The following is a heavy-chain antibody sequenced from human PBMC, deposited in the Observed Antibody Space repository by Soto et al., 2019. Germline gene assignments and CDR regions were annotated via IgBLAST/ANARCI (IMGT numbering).Heavy chain of an antibody. CDR2: ISAYNGNT. CDR1: GYTFTSYG. V-gene: IGHV1-18*01. Sequence: ASVKVSCKASGYTFTSYGISWVLQAPGQGLEWMGWISAYNGNTNYAQKLQGRVTMTTDTSTSTAYMELRSLRSDDTAVYYCARDTEWGYYYDSSGYPKRFDYWGQGTLVTVSS. D-gene: IGHD3-22*01. J-gene: IGHJ4*02. CDR3: ARDTEWGYYYDSSGYPKRFDY.